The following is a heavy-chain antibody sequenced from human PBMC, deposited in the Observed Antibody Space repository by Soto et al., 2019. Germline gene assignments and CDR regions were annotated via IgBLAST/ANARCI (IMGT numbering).Heavy chain of an antibody. CDR1: GFTFSNYG. CDR2: ILYDGSNE. V-gene: IGHV3-30*18. J-gene: IGHJ6*02. Sequence: QVQLVESGGGVVQPGRSLRVSCAASGFTFSNYGMHWVRRAPGKGLEWVALILYDGSNEYYADSVKGRFTISRDNPKNTLYLQMNNLRAEDTAVYYCAKSRDGYSFYYYYGMDVWGQGTTVTVSS. D-gene: IGHD4-4*01. CDR3: AKSRDGYSFYYYYGMDV.